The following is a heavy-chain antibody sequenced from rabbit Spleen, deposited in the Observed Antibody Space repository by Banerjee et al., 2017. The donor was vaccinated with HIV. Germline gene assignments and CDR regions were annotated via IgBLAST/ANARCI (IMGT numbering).Heavy chain of an antibody. V-gene: IGHV1S45*01. J-gene: IGHJ4*01. D-gene: IGHD1-1*01. CDR2: IYTTGTWT. Sequence: QEQLVESGGGLVKPEGSLKLSCTASGFSFSNKAVMCWVRQAPGKGLEWIACIYTTGTWTYYASWAKGRFTISNTSSTTVALQMTSLTAADTATYVCARDLVAVIGWNFNLWGQGTLVTVS. CDR1: GFSFSNKAV. CDR3: ARDLVAVIGWNFNL.